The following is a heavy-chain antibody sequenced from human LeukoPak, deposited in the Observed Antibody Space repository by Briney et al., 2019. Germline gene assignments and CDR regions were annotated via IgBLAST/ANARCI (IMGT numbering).Heavy chain of an antibody. CDR3: ARDYYGDYGYYYYGMDV. D-gene: IGHD4-17*01. CDR1: GFTFSSYS. Sequence: GGSLRLSCAASGFTFSSYSMNWVRQAPGKGLEWVSYISSSSSTIYYADSVKGRFTISKDNAKNSLYLQMNSLRAEDTAVYYCARDYYGDYGYYYYGMDVWGQGTTVTVSS. V-gene: IGHV3-48*04. J-gene: IGHJ6*02. CDR2: ISSSSSTI.